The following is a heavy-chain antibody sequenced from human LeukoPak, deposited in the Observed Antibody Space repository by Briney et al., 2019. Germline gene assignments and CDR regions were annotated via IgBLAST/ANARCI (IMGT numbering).Heavy chain of an antibody. Sequence: GGSLRLSCAASGFTFSSYWMTWARQAPGKGLEWVANTKEDGSQKNYVDSVKGRFTISRDNAKNSLYLQMHSLRAEDTAVYYCARGQGAFDIWGQGTMVTVSS. CDR1: GFTFSSYW. V-gene: IGHV3-7*01. J-gene: IGHJ3*02. CDR2: TKEDGSQK. CDR3: ARGQGAFDI.